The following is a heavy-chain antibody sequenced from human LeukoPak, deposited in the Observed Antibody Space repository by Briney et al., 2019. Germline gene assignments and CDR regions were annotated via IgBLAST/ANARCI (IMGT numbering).Heavy chain of an antibody. CDR2: IIPIFGTA. Sequence: GASVKVSCKASEGTFSSYAISCVRQDPGQGLEWMGWIIPIFGTANYAQKFQGRVTITADESTSTAYMELSSLRSEDTAVYYCARSKGNYDILTGPNDYWGQGTLVTVSS. CDR1: EGTFSSYA. J-gene: IGHJ4*02. D-gene: IGHD3-9*01. V-gene: IGHV1-69*13. CDR3: ARSKGNYDILTGPNDY.